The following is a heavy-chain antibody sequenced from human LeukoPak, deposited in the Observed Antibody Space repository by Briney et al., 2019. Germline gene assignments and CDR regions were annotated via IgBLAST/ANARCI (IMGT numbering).Heavy chain of an antibody. Sequence: GGSLRLSCAASGFTFSSYAMNWVRQAPGKGLEWVSAISGSGGSTYYADSVKGRFTISRDNSKNTLYPQMNSLRAEDTAVYYCAKGRAIFGVADYYYMDVWGKGTTVTVSS. V-gene: IGHV3-23*01. CDR1: GFTFSSYA. J-gene: IGHJ6*03. D-gene: IGHD3-3*01. CDR2: ISGSGGST. CDR3: AKGRAIFGVADYYYMDV.